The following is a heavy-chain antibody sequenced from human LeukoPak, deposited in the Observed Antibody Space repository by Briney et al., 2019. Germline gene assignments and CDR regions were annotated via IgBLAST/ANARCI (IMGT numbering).Heavy chain of an antibody. CDR1: GFTFSSYS. D-gene: IGHD6-13*01. CDR2: ISSSSSYI. V-gene: IGHV3-21*01. J-gene: IGHJ6*03. Sequence: KPGGSLRLSCAASGFTFSSYSMNWVRQAPGKGLEWVSSISSSSSYIYYADSVKGRFTISRDNAKNSLYLQMNSLRAEDTAVYYCARDGRSSWYVPEDRYYYYYYMDVWGKGTTVTVSS. CDR3: ARDGRSSWYVPEDRYYYYYYMDV.